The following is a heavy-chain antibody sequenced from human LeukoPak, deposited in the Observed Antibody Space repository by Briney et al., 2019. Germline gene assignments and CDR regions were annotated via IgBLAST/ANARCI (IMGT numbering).Heavy chain of an antibody. V-gene: IGHV4-34*01. D-gene: IGHD3-16*02. J-gene: IGHJ4*02. CDR3: ARGQLMITFGGVIAYFDY. Sequence: SETLSLTCAVYGGSFSGYYWSWIRQPPGKGLEWIGETNHSGSTNYNPSLKSRVTISVDMSKNQFSLKLSSVTAADTAVYYCARGQLMITFGGVIAYFDYWGQGTLVTVSS. CDR1: GGSFSGYY. CDR2: TNHSGST.